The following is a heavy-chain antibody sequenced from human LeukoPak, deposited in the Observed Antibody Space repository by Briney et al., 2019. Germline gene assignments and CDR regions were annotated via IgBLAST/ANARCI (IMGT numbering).Heavy chain of an antibody. CDR3: AKDLAPAGNRAYFEY. D-gene: IGHD6-13*01. Sequence: GRSLRLSCAASGFTLSNYGIHWVRLAPGKGLEWVSAIIGGGGSTYYADSVKSRFTISRDNAKNSLYLQMNSMRAEDTALYYWAKDLAPAGNRAYFEYWGQGTLVTVSS. V-gene: IGHV3-23*01. CDR1: GFTLSNYG. CDR2: IIGGGGST. J-gene: IGHJ4*02.